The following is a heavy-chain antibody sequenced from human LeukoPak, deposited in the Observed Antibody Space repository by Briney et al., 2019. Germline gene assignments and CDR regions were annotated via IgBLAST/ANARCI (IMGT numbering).Heavy chain of an antibody. V-gene: IGHV1-2*02. Sequence: ASVKVSCKASGYTFTGYYMHWVRQAPGQGLEWMGWINPNSGVTNYGQKFQGRVTMTRGTSISTAYMELSSLRSDDTAVYYCAREPRGGQIDYWGQGTLVTVSS. D-gene: IGHD3-10*01. J-gene: IGHJ4*02. CDR2: INPNSGVT. CDR3: AREPRGGQIDY. CDR1: GYTFTGYY.